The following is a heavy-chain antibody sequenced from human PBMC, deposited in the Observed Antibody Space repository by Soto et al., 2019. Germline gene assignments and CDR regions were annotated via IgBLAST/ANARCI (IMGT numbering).Heavy chain of an antibody. CDR3: TTDDPINKY. J-gene: IGHJ4*02. CDR1: GFTFSNAW. CDR2: IKSYTNGGTT. Sequence: GGSLRLSCAASGFTFSNAWMSWVRQAPGKGLEWVGRIKSYTNGGTTDYAAPVKGRFAISRDDSKNTLYLQMNSLKTEDAGVYFCTTDDPINKYWGQGTLVTVSS. V-gene: IGHV3-15*01.